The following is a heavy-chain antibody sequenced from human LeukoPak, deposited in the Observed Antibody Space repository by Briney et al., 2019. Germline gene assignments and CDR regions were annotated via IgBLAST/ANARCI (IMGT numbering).Heavy chain of an antibody. CDR2: ISGSGGST. CDR3: AKESDYTYYYGMDV. V-gene: IGHV3-23*01. D-gene: IGHD4-17*01. J-gene: IGHJ6*02. CDR1: GFTFSSYA. Sequence: GGSLRLSCAASGFTFSSYAMSWVRQAPGKGLEWVSAISGSGGSTYYADSVKGRFTISRDNSKNTLYLQVNSLRAEDTAVYYCAKESDYTYYYGMDVWGQGTTVTVSS.